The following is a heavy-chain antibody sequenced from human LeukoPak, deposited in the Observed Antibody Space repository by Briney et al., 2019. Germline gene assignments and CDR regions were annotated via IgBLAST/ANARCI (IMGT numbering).Heavy chain of an antibody. CDR1: GFRFSNFG. V-gene: IGHV3-30*02. CDR2: ITFDGGNK. D-gene: IGHD5-24*01. Sequence: GGSLGLSCAASGFRFSNFGMHWVRQAPGKGLEWVAIITFDGGNKYYIDSVQGRFTISRDNSKNTVYLQMDSLRPEDTAVCYCAKDKSYGSGIDHWGQGALVTVSS. J-gene: IGHJ4*02. CDR3: AKDKSYGSGIDH.